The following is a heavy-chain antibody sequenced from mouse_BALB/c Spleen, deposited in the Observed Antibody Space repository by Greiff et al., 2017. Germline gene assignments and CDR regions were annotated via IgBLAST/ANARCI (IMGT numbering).Heavy chain of an antibody. CDR3: GTHYYGSRGGYFDV. D-gene: IGHD1-1*01. CDR2: INPYNGDT. J-gene: IGHJ1*01. Sequence: EVHLVESGPELVKPGASVKISCKASGYSFTGYFMNWVKQSHGKSLEWIGRINPYNGDTFYNQKFKGKATLTVDKSSSTAHMELLSLTSEDSAVYYCGTHYYGSRGGYFDVWGAGTTVTVSS. V-gene: IGHV1-37*01. CDR1: GYSFTGYF.